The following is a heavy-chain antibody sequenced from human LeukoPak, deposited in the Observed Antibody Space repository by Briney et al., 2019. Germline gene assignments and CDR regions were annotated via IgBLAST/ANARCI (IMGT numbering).Heavy chain of an antibody. CDR2: IVVGSGNT. V-gene: IGHV1-58*02. J-gene: IGHJ4*02. D-gene: IGHD5-18*01. Sequence: SVKVSCKASGFTFTSSAMQWVRQARGQRLEWIGWIVVGSGNTNYAQKFQERVTITRDMSTSTAYMELSSLRSEDTAVYYCAAGKRGYLKLDYWGQGTLVTVSS. CDR3: AAGKRGYLKLDY. CDR1: GFTFTSSA.